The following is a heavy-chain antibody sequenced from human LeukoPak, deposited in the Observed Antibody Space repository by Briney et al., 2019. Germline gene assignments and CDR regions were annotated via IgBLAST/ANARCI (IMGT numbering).Heavy chain of an antibody. Sequence: SGASLRLSCAASGFTFSSYNMNWVRQSPGKGLEWVSSLTNTNTNTYNADSVKGRFTISRDNAQNSLYLQRNSLRVEDTGVYYCARGMYCSGGSYYIDWWGQGTLVTVSS. V-gene: IGHV3-21*06. J-gene: IGHJ4*02. D-gene: IGHD2-15*01. CDR1: GFTFSSYN. CDR3: ARGMYCSGGSYYIDW. CDR2: LTNTNTNT.